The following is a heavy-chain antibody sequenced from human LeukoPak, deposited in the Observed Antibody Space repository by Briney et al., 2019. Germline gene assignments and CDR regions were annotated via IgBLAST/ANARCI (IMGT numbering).Heavy chain of an antibody. Sequence: GGSLRLSCAASAFTFSDFSMNWVRQAPGKGLEWVSSIRSSGTYTYYADSVKGRFTISRDNAENSLYLQMNSLRAEDTAIYYCSRDQPVYYYGMDVWGHGTTVTVSS. CDR3: SRDQPVYYYGMDV. CDR1: AFTFSDFS. J-gene: IGHJ6*02. V-gene: IGHV3-21*01. CDR2: IRSSGTYT. D-gene: IGHD6-19*01.